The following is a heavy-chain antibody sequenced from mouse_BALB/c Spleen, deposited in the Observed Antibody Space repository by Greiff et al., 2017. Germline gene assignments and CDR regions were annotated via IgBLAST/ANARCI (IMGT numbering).Heavy chain of an antibody. D-gene: IGHD2-13*01. CDR2: IWAGGST. V-gene: IGHV2-9*02. Sequence: VKLVESGPGLVAPSQSLSITCTVSGFSLTSYGVHWVRQPPGKGLEWLGVIWAGGSTNYNSALMSRLSISKDNSKSQVFLKMNSLQTDDTAMYYCARDSPLWRLGAMDYRGQGNSVTVSS. CDR1: GFSLTSYG. J-gene: IGHJ4*01. CDR3: ARDSPLWRLGAMDY.